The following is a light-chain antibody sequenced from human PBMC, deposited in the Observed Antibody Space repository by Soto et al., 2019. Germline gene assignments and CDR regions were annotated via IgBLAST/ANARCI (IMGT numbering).Light chain of an antibody. CDR2: EVS. CDR3: CSFAGNYIYV. V-gene: IGLV2-11*01. CDR1: SSDVGGYNY. Sequence: QSALTQPRSVSGSPGQSVTISCTGTSSDVGGYNYVSWYLQHPGKAPKVMIYEVSKRPSGVPDRFSGSKSGNTASLTISGLQSEDEADYYCCSFAGNYIYVFGTGTKLTVL. J-gene: IGLJ1*01.